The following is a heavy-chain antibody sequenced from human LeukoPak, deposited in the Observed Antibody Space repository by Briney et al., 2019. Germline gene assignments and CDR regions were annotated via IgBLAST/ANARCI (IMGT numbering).Heavy chain of an antibody. D-gene: IGHD3-16*01. J-gene: IGHJ4*02. CDR1: GFPVSDNY. CDR2: IYSGGTT. V-gene: IGHV3-66*01. Sequence: GGSLRLSCAASGFPVSDNYMTWVRQAPGKGLEWVSVIYSGGTTKYADSVKGRFIISRDNSRNMLYLQMNSLRVEDTAVYYCARWPTMGGRWGQGTLVTVSS. CDR3: ARWPTMGGR.